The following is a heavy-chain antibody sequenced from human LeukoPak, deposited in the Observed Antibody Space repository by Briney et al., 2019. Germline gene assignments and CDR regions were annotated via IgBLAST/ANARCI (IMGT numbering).Heavy chain of an antibody. Sequence: GASVKVSCKASGYSFIGYYMHRVRLGPGQGLEWMGWITPNSGGTRCAQKFPVRVTVTGHTSLSTAYVDLARLTSDDTAVYYCARDRSSYYYGMDVWGQGTTVTVSS. CDR3: ARDRSSYYYGMDV. D-gene: IGHD2-15*01. J-gene: IGHJ6*02. CDR1: GYSFIGYY. CDR2: ITPNSGGT. V-gene: IGHV1-2*02.